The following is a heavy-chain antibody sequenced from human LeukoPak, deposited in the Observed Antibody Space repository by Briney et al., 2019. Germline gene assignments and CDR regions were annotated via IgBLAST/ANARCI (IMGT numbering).Heavy chain of an antibody. J-gene: IGHJ4*02. CDR1: GDTFTSYD. Sequence: ASVKVSCKASGDTFTSYDINWVRQATGQGLEWMGWMNPNSGSTGYAQKFQGRVTMTRNTSISTAYMELSSLRSEDTAVYYCARGEDTAMGTDYWGQGTLVTVSS. D-gene: IGHD5-18*01. CDR3: ARGEDTAMGTDY. CDR2: MNPNSGST. V-gene: IGHV1-8*01.